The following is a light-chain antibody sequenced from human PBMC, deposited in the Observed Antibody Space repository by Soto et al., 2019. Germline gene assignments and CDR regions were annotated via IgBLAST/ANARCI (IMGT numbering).Light chain of an antibody. CDR2: GAS. CDR3: QQYGSSPPIT. V-gene: IGKV3-20*01. J-gene: IGKJ5*01. CDR1: QSVSNNY. Sequence: EIVLTQSPGTLSLSPGERATLSCRASQSVSNNYLAWYQQKPGQAPRILISGASSRATGIPDRFSGSGSGTDFALTISRLEPEDFSVYYCQQYGSSPPITLGKGIRLVIK.